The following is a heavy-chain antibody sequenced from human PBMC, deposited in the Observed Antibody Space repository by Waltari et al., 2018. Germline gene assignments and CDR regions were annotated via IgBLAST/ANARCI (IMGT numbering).Heavy chain of an antibody. CDR3: VKDGMVDTKYWYFDL. D-gene: IGHD2-15*01. Sequence: EMQLLESGGGLVQPGGSLRLSCAASGFSFSDYVMGWARQAPGKGLEWVACINAPGGSTYYEDSVKGRFAISRDNSKNTVFLHLKSLRAEDTALYYCVKDGMVDTKYWYFDLWGRGTLVAVSS. CDR1: GFSFSDYV. J-gene: IGHJ2*01. CDR2: INAPGGST. V-gene: IGHV3-23*01.